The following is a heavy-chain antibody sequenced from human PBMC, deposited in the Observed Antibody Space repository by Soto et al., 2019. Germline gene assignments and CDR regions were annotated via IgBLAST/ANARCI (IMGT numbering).Heavy chain of an antibody. V-gene: IGHV1-46*01. CDR2: INPSGGST. CDR3: ARDGYCISTSCYATEYFQH. Sequence: ASVKVSCKASGYTLTSYYMHWVRQAPGQGREWMGIINPSGGSTSYAQKFQGRVTRTRDTSTSTGYMELSSLRPEDTAVYYCARDGYCISTSCYATEYFQHGGQDTLVTVSS. J-gene: IGHJ1*01. CDR1: GYTLTSYY. D-gene: IGHD2-2*03.